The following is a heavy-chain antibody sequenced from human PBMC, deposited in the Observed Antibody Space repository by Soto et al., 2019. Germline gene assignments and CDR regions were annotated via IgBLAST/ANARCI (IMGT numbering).Heavy chain of an antibody. CDR1: GFSLSTSRVG. CDR2: VYWDDDK. Sequence: QITLKESGPTLVKPTQTLTLTCTFSGFSLSTSRVGVGWIXXXPGKALEWLAVVYWDDDKRYSPSLKSRLSITKDTSTNQVVLIMTNMDPVDTATYYCARFDYYDYWGQGTLVTVSS. CDR3: ARFDYYDY. V-gene: IGHV2-5*02. J-gene: IGHJ4*02.